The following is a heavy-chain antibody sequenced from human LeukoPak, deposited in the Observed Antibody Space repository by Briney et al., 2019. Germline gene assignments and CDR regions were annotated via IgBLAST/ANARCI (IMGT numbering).Heavy chain of an antibody. D-gene: IGHD6-19*01. CDR1: GGSISSSSYY. CDR3: AREEVAVAGRGHFDY. CDR2: IYYSGST. J-gene: IGHJ4*02. V-gene: IGHV4-61*01. Sequence: PSETLSLTCTVSGGSISSSSYYWSWIRQPPGKGLEWIGYIYYSGSTNHNPSLKSRVTISLDTSKNQFSLKLSSVTAADTAVYYCAREEVAVAGRGHFDYWGQGTLVTVSS.